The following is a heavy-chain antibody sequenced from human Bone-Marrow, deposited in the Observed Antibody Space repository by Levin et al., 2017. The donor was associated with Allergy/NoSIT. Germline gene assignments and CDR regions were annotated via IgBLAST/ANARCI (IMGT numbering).Heavy chain of an antibody. Sequence: SETLSLTCTVSGDSIGSGGHFWGWIRQPPGKGLEWIGHIYDSRSTYYNPSLRSRSSISMDTSKNQISLQLTSVTVADTAVYYCARLGARDCSDGETCDRGYFDYWGQGTLVTVSS. D-gene: IGHD2-15*01. CDR2: IYDSRST. CDR3: ARLGARDCSDGETCDRGYFDY. CDR1: GDSIGSGGHF. J-gene: IGHJ4*02. V-gene: IGHV4-31*03.